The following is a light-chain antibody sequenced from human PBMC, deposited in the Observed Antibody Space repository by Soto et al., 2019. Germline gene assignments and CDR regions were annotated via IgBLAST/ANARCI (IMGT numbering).Light chain of an antibody. CDR2: GAA. J-gene: IGKJ2*01. CDR1: QSVTNNY. Sequence: IVLTQSPGTLSLSPGERATLSCRASQSVTNNYLAWYQHKPGLAPRCLIYGAAIRSTGIPGRFSGSGSEKDSTLTSSRLEPEDFAVYYCQQYGTYLTFGQGTELEIK. CDR3: QQYGTYLT. V-gene: IGKV3-20*01.